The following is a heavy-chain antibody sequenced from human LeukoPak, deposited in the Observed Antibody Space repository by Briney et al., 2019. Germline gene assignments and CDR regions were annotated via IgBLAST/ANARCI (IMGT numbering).Heavy chain of an antibody. V-gene: IGHV3-33*01. CDR1: GYTFSSHG. J-gene: IGHJ4*02. D-gene: IGHD3-10*01. Sequence: GGSLRLSCAVSGYTFSSHGMHWVRQAPGKGLEWVAVIWYDGSNKYYADSVKGRFTISRDNSKNTLYLQMNSLRAEDTAVYYCARMGMVRGVIAMGYYFDYWGQGTLVTVSS. CDR2: IWYDGSNK. CDR3: ARMGMVRGVIAMGYYFDY.